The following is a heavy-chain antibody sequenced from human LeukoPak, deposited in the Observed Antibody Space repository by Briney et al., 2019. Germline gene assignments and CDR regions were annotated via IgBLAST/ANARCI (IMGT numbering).Heavy chain of an antibody. Sequence: RGGSLRLSCAVSGFSFNNAWMNWVRQAPGKGLEWVGRIKRKIDGETTDYAAPVKGRFTISRDDSKSTLYLQMNSLKSEDTAVYYCTTLSFVWFGDDYWGQGTLVTVSS. CDR2: IKRKIDGETT. CDR1: GFSFNNAW. CDR3: TTLSFVWFGDDY. D-gene: IGHD3-10*01. V-gene: IGHV3-15*01. J-gene: IGHJ4*02.